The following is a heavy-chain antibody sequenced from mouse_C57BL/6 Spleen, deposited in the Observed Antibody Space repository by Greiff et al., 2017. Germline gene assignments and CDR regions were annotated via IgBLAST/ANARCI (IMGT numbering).Heavy chain of an antibody. J-gene: IGHJ4*01. CDR3: ARGEPYDGYAYAMDY. CDR2: IHPNSGSP. CDR1: GYTFTSYW. V-gene: IGHV1-64*01. D-gene: IGHD2-3*01. Sequence: QVQLQQPGAELVKPGASVKLSRKASGYTFTSYWMHWVKQRPGQGLEWIGMIHPNSGSPNYNEKFKSKATLTVDKSSSTAYMQLSSLTSEDSAVYYCARGEPYDGYAYAMDYWGQGTSVTVSS.